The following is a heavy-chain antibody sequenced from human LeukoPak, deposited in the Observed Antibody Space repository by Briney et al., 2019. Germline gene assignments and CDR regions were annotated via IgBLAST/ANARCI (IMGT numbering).Heavy chain of an antibody. V-gene: IGHV3-23*01. CDR1: GITLSNYG. CDR3: AKRGVVIRVILVGFQKEAYYFDS. CDR2: ISGSGGST. Sequence: GGSLRLSCAVSGITLSNYGMSWVRQAPGKGLEWVAGISGSGGSTNYADSVKGRFTVSRDNPENTLYLQMNSLRAEDTAVYFCAKRGVVIRVILVGFQKEAYYFDSWGQGALVTVSS. J-gene: IGHJ4*02. D-gene: IGHD3-22*01.